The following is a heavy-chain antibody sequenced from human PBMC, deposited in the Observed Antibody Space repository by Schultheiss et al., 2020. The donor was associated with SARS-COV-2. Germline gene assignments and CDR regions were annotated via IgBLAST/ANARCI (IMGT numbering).Heavy chain of an antibody. V-gene: IGHV3-23*01. Sequence: GGSLRLSCAASGFTFSSYAMSWVRQAPGKGLEWVSSISSSSSYIYYADSVKGRFTISRDNSKNTLYLQMNSLRAEDTAVYYCAKDRHYGDYGMFDYWGQGTLVTVSS. CDR3: AKDRHYGDYGMFDY. J-gene: IGHJ4*02. CDR2: ISSSSSYI. CDR1: GFTFSSYA. D-gene: IGHD4-17*01.